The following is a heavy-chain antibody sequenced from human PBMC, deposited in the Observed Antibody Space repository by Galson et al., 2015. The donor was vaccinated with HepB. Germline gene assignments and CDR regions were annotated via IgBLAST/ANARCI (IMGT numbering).Heavy chain of an antibody. D-gene: IGHD5-18*01. CDR1: GFTFDDYA. J-gene: IGHJ4*02. CDR2: INWNSGSI. Sequence: SLRLSCAASGFTFDDYAMHWVRQAPGKGLEWVSGINWNSGSIGYADSVKGRFTISRDNAKNSLYLQMNSLRAEDTALYYCAKDFRRGYSYVDNWGQGTLVTVSS. V-gene: IGHV3-9*01. CDR3: AKDFRRGYSYVDN.